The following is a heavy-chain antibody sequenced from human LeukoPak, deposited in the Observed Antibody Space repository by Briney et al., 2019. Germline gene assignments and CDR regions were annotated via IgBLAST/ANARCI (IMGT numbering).Heavy chain of an antibody. D-gene: IGHD3-10*02. V-gene: IGHV4-34*01. J-gene: IGHJ4*02. Sequence: SETLSLTCAVYGGSFSGYYWSWIRQPPGKGLEWIGEINHSGSTNYNPSLKSRVTISVDTSKNQFSLKLSSVTAADTAVYYCARGLDYVASFDYWGQGTLVTVSS. CDR3: ARGLDYVASFDY. CDR2: INHSGST. CDR1: GGSFSGYY.